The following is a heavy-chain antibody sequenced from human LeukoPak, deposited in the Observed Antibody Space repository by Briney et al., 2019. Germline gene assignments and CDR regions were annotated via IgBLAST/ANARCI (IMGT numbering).Heavy chain of an antibody. J-gene: IGHJ4*02. CDR2: INKDGGEK. CDR3: VKDSPPRYSGSPPAY. D-gene: IGHD1-26*01. Sequence: GGSLRLSCAASGFTFSSYWMSWVRQAPGKELEWVANINKDGGEKYYVDSVKGRFTISRDNAKNSLYLQMNSLRADDTAVYYCVKDSPPRYSGSPPAYWGQGTLVTVSS. V-gene: IGHV3-7*03. CDR1: GFTFSSYW.